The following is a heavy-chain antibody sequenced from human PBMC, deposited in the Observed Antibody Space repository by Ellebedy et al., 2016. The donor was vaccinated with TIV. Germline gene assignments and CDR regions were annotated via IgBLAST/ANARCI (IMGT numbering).Heavy chain of an antibody. CDR3: ARESRVLGY. J-gene: IGHJ4*02. V-gene: IGHV3-21*05. CDR1: GFNFGNYP. D-gene: IGHD3-16*01. Sequence: GESLKISCEASGFNFGNYPLNWVRQVPGKRPEWLSNIRTTTEGFEHYADSVRGRFTVSRDNAQNLLYLQMNGLRAEDTAVYYCARESRVLGYWGQGTLVTVSS. CDR2: IRTTTEGFE.